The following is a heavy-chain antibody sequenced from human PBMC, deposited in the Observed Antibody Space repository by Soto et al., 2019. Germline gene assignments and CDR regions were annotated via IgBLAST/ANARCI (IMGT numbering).Heavy chain of an antibody. D-gene: IGHD6-19*01. J-gene: IGHJ4*02. CDR1: GGSISGYC. CDR3: ARDGRYSSGWYYYFDY. CDR2: IYYSGST. V-gene: IGHV4-59*01. Sequence: SVTLSLTWTVAGGSISGYCWRWIRQPPGKGLEWIGYIYYSGSTNYNPSLKSRVTISVDTSKNQFSLKLSSVTAADTAVYYCARDGRYSSGWYYYFDYWGQGTLVTVSS.